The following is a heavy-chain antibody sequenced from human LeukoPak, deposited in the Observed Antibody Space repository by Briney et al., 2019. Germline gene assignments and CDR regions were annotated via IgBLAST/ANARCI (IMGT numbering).Heavy chain of an antibody. CDR2: IYYSGST. CDR3: ARALVFNYYDFWSGYYHWFDP. J-gene: IGHJ5*02. CDR1: GGSISSYY. V-gene: IGHV4-59*01. Sequence: SETLSLTCTVSGGSISSYYWSWIRQPPGKGLECIGYIYYSGSTNYNPSLKSRVTISVDTSKNQFSLKLSSVTAADTAVYYCARALVFNYYDFWSGYYHWFDPWGQGTLVTVSS. D-gene: IGHD3-3*01.